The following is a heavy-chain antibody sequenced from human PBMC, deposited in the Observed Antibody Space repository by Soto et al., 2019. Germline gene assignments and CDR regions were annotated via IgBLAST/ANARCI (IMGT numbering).Heavy chain of an antibody. Sequence: PSATLSLTCTISGGSISSSSYYWGWIRQPPGKGLEWIGSIYYSGSTYYNPSLKSRVTISVDTSKNQFSLKLSSVTAADTAVYYCASQGALGDYYYYGMDVWGQGTTVTVSS. V-gene: IGHV4-39*01. CDR2: IYYSGST. CDR3: ASQGALGDYYYYGMDV. CDR1: GGSISSSSYY. J-gene: IGHJ6*02. D-gene: IGHD3-16*01.